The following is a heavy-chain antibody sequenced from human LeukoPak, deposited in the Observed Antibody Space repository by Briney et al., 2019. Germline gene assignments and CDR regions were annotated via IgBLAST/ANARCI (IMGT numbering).Heavy chain of an antibody. CDR3: ARGRRYYYDRSWFDP. J-gene: IGHJ5*02. D-gene: IGHD3-22*01. CDR1: GFTVSTNY. CDR2: VHINGAT. V-gene: IGHV3-66*01. Sequence: GGSLRLSCVASGFTVSTNYVSWVRQAPGKGLEWVSIVHINGATYYADSVRDRFTIYRDNIKNTVFLQMNSLRVEDTAVYYCARGRRYYYDRSWFDPWGQGTLVTVSS.